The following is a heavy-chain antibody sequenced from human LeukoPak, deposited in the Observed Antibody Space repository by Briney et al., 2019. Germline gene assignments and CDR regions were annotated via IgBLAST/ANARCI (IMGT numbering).Heavy chain of an antibody. D-gene: IGHD2/OR15-2a*01. CDR3: AKDLSTTWSFDY. V-gene: IGHV3-30*18. CDR1: GFTFSNDA. Sequence: SLRLSCAASGFTFSNDAMHWVRQTPGKGLEWVAFISYDGTKKLYADSVKGRFTVSRDDSKNTLYLQMSRLRADDTAIFYCAKDLSTTWSFDYWGQGTLVTVSS. CDR2: ISYDGTKK. J-gene: IGHJ4*02.